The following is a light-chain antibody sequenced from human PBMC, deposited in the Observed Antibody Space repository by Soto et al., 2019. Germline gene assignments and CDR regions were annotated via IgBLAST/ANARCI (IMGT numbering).Light chain of an antibody. V-gene: IGLV2-14*01. Sequence: QSALTQPRSVSGSPGHSVTISCTVTVNDVGAYNYVSWYQHHPGKAPKLMIYEVSNRPSGVSNRFSVSKSGNTASLTISGLQAEDEADYYCSSYTSSSTHVVGTGNKVTV. CDR1: VNDVGAYNY. J-gene: IGLJ1*01. CDR3: SSYTSSSTHV. CDR2: EVS.